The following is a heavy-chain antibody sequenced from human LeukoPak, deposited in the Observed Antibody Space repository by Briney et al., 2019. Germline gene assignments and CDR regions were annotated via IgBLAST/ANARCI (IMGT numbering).Heavy chain of an antibody. V-gene: IGHV1-69*04. Sequence: SVKVSCKASGGTFSSYAISWVRQAPGQGLEWMGRIIPILGIANYAQKIQGRVTITADKSTSTAYMELSSLRSEDTAVYYCAREEWFGELSIYYFDYWGQGTLVTVSS. CDR2: IIPILGIA. D-gene: IGHD3-10*01. CDR1: GGTFSSYA. CDR3: AREEWFGELSIYYFDY. J-gene: IGHJ4*02.